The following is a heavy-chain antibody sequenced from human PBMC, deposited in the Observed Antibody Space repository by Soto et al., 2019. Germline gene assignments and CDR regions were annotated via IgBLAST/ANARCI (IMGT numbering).Heavy chain of an antibody. CDR1: GYSFAVDW. J-gene: IGHJ4*02. Sequence: GESLKMSCKGSGYSFAVDWITLVLRKPGKGLEWMGRIDPSDSQTYYSPSFRGHVTISVTKSITTVFLQWSSLRASDTAMYYCARQIYDSDTGPNFQYYFDSWGQGTPVTVSS. V-gene: IGHV5-10-1*01. CDR3: ARQIYDSDTGPNFQYYFDS. CDR2: IDPSDSQT. D-gene: IGHD3-22*01.